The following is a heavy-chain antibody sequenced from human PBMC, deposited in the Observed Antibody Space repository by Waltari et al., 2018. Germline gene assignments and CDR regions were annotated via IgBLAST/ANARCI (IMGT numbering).Heavy chain of an antibody. V-gene: IGHV3-11*01. CDR3: ARANYGPDY. J-gene: IGHJ4*02. CDR1: GLTFTDYN. D-gene: IGHD3-10*01. Sequence: QVQLVETGGGLVRPGGSLRLSCAASGLTFTDYNMSWLRQTPEKGLEWLSYISGPCTAKHYADSVKGRFTISRDNAKNSLFLQMNSLRADDTAVYYCARANYGPDYWGQGTLVTVSS. CDR2: ISGPCTAK.